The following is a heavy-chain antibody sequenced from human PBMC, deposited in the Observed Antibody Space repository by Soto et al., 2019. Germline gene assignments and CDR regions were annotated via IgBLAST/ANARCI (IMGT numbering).Heavy chain of an antibody. V-gene: IGHV1-69*04. CDR3: ARDDYGDRRFDY. CDR2: IIPILGIA. Sequence: SVKVSCKASGGTFSSYTISWVRQAPGQGLEWMGRIIPILGIANYAQKFQGRVTITADKSTSTAYMELSSLRTEDTAVYYCARDDYGDRRFDYWGQGTLVTVSS. J-gene: IGHJ4*02. CDR1: GGTFSSYT. D-gene: IGHD4-17*01.